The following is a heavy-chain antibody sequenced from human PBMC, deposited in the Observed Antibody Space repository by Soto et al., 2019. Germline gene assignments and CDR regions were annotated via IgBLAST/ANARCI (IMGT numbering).Heavy chain of an antibody. CDR2: IYYSGST. CDR1: GGSISSGDYY. V-gene: IGHV4-30-4*01. J-gene: IGHJ5*01. Sequence: SETLSLTCTVSGGSISSGDYYWSWIRQPPGKGLEWIGYIYYSGSTYYNPSLKSRVTISVDTSKYQFSLKLSSVTAADTAVYYCACLWFGDFFGNNLFASWGQGTLVPVSS. D-gene: IGHD3-10*01. CDR3: ACLWFGDFFGNNLFAS.